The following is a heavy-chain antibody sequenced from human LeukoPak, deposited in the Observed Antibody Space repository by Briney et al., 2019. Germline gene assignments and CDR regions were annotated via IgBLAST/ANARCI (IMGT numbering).Heavy chain of an antibody. Sequence: PSETLSLTCTVSGGSISSYCWSWIRQPPGKGLEWIGNIYDSGSTNYNPSLKSRVTISVDTSNNQFSLKLNSVTAADTAVYYCARHASYGSSWYPFQNWGQGTLVTVSS. CDR3: ARHASYGSSWYPFQN. V-gene: IGHV4-59*08. CDR1: GGSISSYC. J-gene: IGHJ1*01. CDR2: IYDSGST. D-gene: IGHD6-13*01.